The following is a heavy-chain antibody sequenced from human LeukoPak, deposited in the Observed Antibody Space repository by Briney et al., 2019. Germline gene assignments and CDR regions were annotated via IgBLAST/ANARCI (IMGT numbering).Heavy chain of an antibody. CDR2: LYSGGST. CDR1: GFTFNSCA. V-gene: IGHV3-66*01. Sequence: GGSLRLSCAASGFTFNSCAMSWVRQAPGKGLEWVSVLYSGGSTYYADSVKGRFTISRDNSKNTLYLQMNSLRAEDTAVYYCARESSGGSHFDYWGQGTLVTVSS. CDR3: ARESSGGSHFDY. D-gene: IGHD3-10*01. J-gene: IGHJ4*02.